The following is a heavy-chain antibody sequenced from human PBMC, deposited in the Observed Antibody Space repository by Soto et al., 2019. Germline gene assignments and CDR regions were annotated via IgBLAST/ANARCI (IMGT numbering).Heavy chain of an antibody. CDR3: TRSRRPTLMVYGFGGMDV. CDR1: GFTVTSHA. D-gene: IGHD2-8*01. V-gene: IGHV3-23*01. J-gene: IGHJ6*02. CDR2: ISGSGDAS. Sequence: HPGGSLRLSCAASGFTVTSHAMSWVRQVPGKGLEWVSSISGSGDASYYGDSVKGRFTISRDSSSSTLYLEMKNLRGEDTAVYFCTRSRRPTLMVYGFGGMDVWGQGTTVTVSS.